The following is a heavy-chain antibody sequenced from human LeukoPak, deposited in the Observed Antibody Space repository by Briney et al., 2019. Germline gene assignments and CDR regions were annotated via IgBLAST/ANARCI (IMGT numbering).Heavy chain of an antibody. CDR3: ARGYGDPLGFDY. D-gene: IGHD4-17*01. J-gene: IGHJ4*02. V-gene: IGHV3-23*01. Sequence: GGSLRLSCAASGFTFSSSTMSWVRQAPGKGLEWVSAISNNGGYTYYADSVQGRFTISRDNSKSTLCLQMNSLRAEDTAVYYCARGYGDPLGFDYWGQGTLVTVSS. CDR1: GFTFSSST. CDR2: ISNNGGYT.